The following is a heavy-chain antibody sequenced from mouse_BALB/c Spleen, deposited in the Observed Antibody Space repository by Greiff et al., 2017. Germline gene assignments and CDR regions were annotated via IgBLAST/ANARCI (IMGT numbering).Heavy chain of an antibody. J-gene: IGHJ4*01. D-gene: IGHD2-3*01. CDR1: GFTFSSYA. CDR3: ARDYEYYAMDY. V-gene: IGHV5-9-4*01. CDR2: ISSGGSYT. Sequence: EVKLVESGGGLVKPGGSLKLSCAASGFTFSSYAMSWVRQSPEKRLEWVAEISSGGSYTYYPDTVTGRFTISRDNAKNTLYLEMSSLRSEDTAMYYCARDYEYYAMDYWGQGTSVTVSS.